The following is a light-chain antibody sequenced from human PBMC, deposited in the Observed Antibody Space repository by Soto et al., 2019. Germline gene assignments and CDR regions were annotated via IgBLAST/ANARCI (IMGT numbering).Light chain of an antibody. J-gene: IGKJ1*01. CDR1: QSLSNSE. V-gene: IGKV3-20*01. CDR3: QQYGSSPTWT. Sequence: EIVLTQSPGTLSFSPGERSTLACRSSQSLSNSELAWYQQKPGQAPRLLIYGASSRATGIPDRFSGSGSGTDFTLTISRLEPEDSAVYYCQQYGSSPTWTFGQGTKVDIK. CDR2: GAS.